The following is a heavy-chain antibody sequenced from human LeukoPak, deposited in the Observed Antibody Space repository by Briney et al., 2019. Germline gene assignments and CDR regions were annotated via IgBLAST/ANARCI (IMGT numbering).Heavy chain of an antibody. CDR1: GFTFGSFA. CDR3: VRDAGMYYFDY. Sequence: GGSLRLSCAASGFTFGSFAMHWVRQAPGKGLQWVAVISYDGSNKNYADFVRGRFTISRDNSKNTLHLQMSSLRAEDTAVYYCVRDAGMYYFDYWGQGTLVTVSS. J-gene: IGHJ4*02. CDR2: ISYDGSNK. V-gene: IGHV3-30*04. D-gene: IGHD3-16*01.